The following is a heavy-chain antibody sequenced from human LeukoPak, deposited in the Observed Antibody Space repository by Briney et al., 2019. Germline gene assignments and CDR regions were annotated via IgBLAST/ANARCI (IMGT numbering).Heavy chain of an antibody. CDR1: GGSFSDYY. CDR2: INDSGTT. CDR3: ARGRVTTTSVTSY. V-gene: IGHV4-34*01. J-gene: IGHJ4*02. D-gene: IGHD2/OR15-2a*01. Sequence: SETLSLTCAIYGGSFSDYYWSWIRQPPGKGQEWIGEINDSGTTNYNPSLKSRVTISVDTSKNQLSLKLSSVTAADTAVYYCARGRVTTTSVTSYWGQGTLVTVSS.